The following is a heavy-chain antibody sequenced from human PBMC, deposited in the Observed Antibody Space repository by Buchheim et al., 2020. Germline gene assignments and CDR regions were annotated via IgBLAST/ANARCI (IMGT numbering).Heavy chain of an antibody. CDR2: INHSGST. V-gene: IGHV4-34*01. D-gene: IGHD2-15*01. Sequence: QVQLQQWGAGLLKPSETLSLTCAVYGGSFSGYYWSWIRQPPGKGLEWIGEINHSGSTNYNPSLKSRVTISVDTSKNQFSLKLSSVTAADTAVYYCARGGGYCSGGSCGNWFDPWGQGT. CDR1: GGSFSGYY. J-gene: IGHJ5*02. CDR3: ARGGGYCSGGSCGNWFDP.